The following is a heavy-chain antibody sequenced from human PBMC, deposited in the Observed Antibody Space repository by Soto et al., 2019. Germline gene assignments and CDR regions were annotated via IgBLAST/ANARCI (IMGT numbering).Heavy chain of an antibody. CDR2: INHSGST. CDR3: ARGRSFVPVGYYYYYMDV. D-gene: IGHD2-8*02. Sequence: SETLSLTCAVYGGSFSGYYWSWIRQPPGKGLEWIGEINHSGSTNYNPSLKSRVTISVDPSKNQFFLKLSCVTAADTAVYYCARGRSFVPVGYYYYYMDVWGKGTTVTVSS. J-gene: IGHJ6*03. V-gene: IGHV4-34*01. CDR1: GGSFSGYY.